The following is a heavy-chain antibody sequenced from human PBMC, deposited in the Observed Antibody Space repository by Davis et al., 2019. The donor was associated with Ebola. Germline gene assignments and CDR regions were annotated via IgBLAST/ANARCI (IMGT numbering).Heavy chain of an antibody. CDR2: IVLCSVNT. Sequence: SVTVSCKASGFTFRSSAMQWVRQARGQRLEWIGSIVLCSVNTNYAQKFQGRVTITRDMSTSTSYLDLSNLRSEDTAVYYCVASAGTVGKFDYWGQGTRVTVSS. D-gene: IGHD1-14*01. CDR1: GFTFRSSA. V-gene: IGHV1-58*02. CDR3: VASAGTVGKFDY. J-gene: IGHJ4*01.